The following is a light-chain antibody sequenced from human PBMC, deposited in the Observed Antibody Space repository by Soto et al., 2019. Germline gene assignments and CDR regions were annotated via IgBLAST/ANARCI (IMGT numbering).Light chain of an antibody. J-gene: IGLJ2*01. Sequence: QSVLTQPPSVSAAPGQKVTISCSGSDSNTGSNFLSWYQQFPGTAPKLVIYDTDKRPSGIPDRFSGSKSGTSATLGITGLQTGDEADYYCGTWDNSLSAHVFGGGTKLTVL. CDR2: DTD. CDR1: DSNTGSNF. V-gene: IGLV1-51*01. CDR3: GTWDNSLSAHV.